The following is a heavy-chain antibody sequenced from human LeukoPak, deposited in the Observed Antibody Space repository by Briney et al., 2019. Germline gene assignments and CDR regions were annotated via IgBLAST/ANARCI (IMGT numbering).Heavy chain of an antibody. D-gene: IGHD2-15*01. Sequence: SETLSLTCAVYGGSFSGYYWGWIRQPPGKGLEWMGEINHSGSTNYHPSLKSRVTISVDTSKNQFSLKLSSVTAADTAVYYCARGPHQYCSGGSCYQFDYWGQGTQVTVSS. CDR3: ARGPHQYCSGGSCYQFDY. CDR2: INHSGST. CDR1: GGSFSGYY. V-gene: IGHV4-34*01. J-gene: IGHJ4*02.